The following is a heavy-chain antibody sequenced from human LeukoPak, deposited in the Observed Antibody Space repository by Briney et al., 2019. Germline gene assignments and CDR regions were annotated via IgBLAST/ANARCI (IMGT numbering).Heavy chain of an antibody. D-gene: IGHD5-18*01. CDR2: IYYSGST. Sequence: SQTLSLTCTVSGGSISSGDYYWGWIRQPPGKGLEWIGYIYYSGSTYYNPSLKSRVTISVDTSKNQFSLKLSSVTAADTAVYYCASSYPWTPPAYFDYWGQGTLVTVS. V-gene: IGHV4-30-4*01. J-gene: IGHJ4*02. CDR3: ASSYPWTPPAYFDY. CDR1: GGSISSGDYY.